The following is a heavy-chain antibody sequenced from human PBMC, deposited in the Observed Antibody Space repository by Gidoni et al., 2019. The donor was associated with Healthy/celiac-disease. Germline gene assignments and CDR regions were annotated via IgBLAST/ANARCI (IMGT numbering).Heavy chain of an antibody. CDR2: SSDGGGTI. D-gene: IGHD2-21*01. CDR1: GFTFSDYY. V-gene: IGHV3-11*01. Sequence: QVQLVESGGGLVKPGGSLRLSCAASGFTFSDYYMSWIRPAPGKGLEWVSYSSDGGGTINTADSVRGRFTISRDNAKNSLYLEMNILRAEDTAVYYCARAPGADVYSLFFDLWGRGTLVTVSS. CDR3: ARAPGADVYSLFFDL. J-gene: IGHJ2*01.